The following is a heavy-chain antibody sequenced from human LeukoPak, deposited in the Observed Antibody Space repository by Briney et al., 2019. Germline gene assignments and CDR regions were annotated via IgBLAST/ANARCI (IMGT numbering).Heavy chain of an antibody. J-gene: IGHJ4*02. CDR3: ARGAYGDYYFDY. CDR2: VKSKTDGGTT. Sequence: PGGSLRLSCTASGFTFSNTWMSWVRQAPGKGLEWVGRVKSKTDGGTTDYAAPVKGRFTISRDNAKNSLYLQMNSLIAEDTAVYYCARGAYGDYYFDYWGQGTLVTVSS. D-gene: IGHD4-17*01. V-gene: IGHV3-15*01. CDR1: GFTFSNTW.